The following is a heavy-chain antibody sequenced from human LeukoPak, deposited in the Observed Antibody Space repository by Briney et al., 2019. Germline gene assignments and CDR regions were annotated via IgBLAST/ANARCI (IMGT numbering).Heavy chain of an antibody. D-gene: IGHD3-9*01. Sequence: DSVKVSCKASGYTFTGYYMHWVRQAPGQGLEWMGWINPNSGGTNYAQKFQGRVTMTRDTSISTAYMELSRLRSDDTAVYYCARGHYDILTGYYSDYWGQGTLVTVSS. CDR3: ARGHYDILTGYYSDY. V-gene: IGHV1-2*02. J-gene: IGHJ4*02. CDR1: GYTFTGYY. CDR2: INPNSGGT.